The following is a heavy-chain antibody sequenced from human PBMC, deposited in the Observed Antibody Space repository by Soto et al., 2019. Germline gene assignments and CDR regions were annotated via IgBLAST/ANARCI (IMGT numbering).Heavy chain of an antibody. Sequence: QVQLVESGGGVVQPGRSLRLSCAASGFTFQSYGMHWVRQAPGKGLEWAALISYDGSNEYYADSVRGRFTVSRDNSKNTLYLQMNSLRVEDTAVYYCAREWLDKDYWGQGTLVTVSS. V-gene: IGHV3-30*03. CDR2: ISYDGSNE. J-gene: IGHJ4*02. CDR3: AREWLDKDY. CDR1: GFTFQSYG. D-gene: IGHD5-12*01.